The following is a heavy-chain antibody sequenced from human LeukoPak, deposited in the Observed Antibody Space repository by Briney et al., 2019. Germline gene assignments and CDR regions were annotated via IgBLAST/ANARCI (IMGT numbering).Heavy chain of an antibody. CDR1: GFTFSSYS. Sequence: GGSLRLSCAASGFTFSSYSMNWVRQAPGKGLEWVSSISSSSSYIYYADSVKGRFTISRDNAKNSLYLQMNSLRAEDTAVYYCARSLLGLGVMGDAFDIWGQGTMVTVSS. CDR3: ARSLLGLGVMGDAFDI. D-gene: IGHD2-21*01. V-gene: IGHV3-21*01. J-gene: IGHJ3*02. CDR2: ISSSSSYI.